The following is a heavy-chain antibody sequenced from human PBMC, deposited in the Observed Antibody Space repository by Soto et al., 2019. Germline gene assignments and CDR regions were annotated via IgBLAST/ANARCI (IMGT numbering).Heavy chain of an antibody. D-gene: IGHD2-21*02. CDR2: IRTSSSYI. Sequence: GGSLRLSCAASGFNFNNFGMNWFRQTPGKGLEWVSSIRTSSSYIYYADSVKGRFTISRDNAKKSLYLEMSSLRVEDTAVYYCARHRAPFCGGDCGLVDVWGQGTSVTVSS. V-gene: IGHV3-21*04. J-gene: IGHJ6*02. CDR3: ARHRAPFCGGDCGLVDV. CDR1: GFNFNNFG.